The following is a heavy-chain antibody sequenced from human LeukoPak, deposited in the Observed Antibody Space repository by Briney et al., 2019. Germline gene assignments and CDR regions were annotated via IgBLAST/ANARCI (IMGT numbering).Heavy chain of an antibody. Sequence: GGSLRLSCAASGFTFSSYWMHWVRQAPGKGLVWVSRINSDVSSTSYADSVKGRFTISRDNAKNTLYLQMNSLRAEDTAVYYCARASGYCSSTSCTYYYGMDVWGQGTTVTVSS. V-gene: IGHV3-74*01. J-gene: IGHJ6*02. CDR2: INSDVSST. CDR3: ARASGYCSSTSCTYYYGMDV. CDR1: GFTFSSYW. D-gene: IGHD2-2*01.